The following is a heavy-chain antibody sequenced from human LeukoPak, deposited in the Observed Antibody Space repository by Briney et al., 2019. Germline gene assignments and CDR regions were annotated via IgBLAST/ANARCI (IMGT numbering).Heavy chain of an antibody. D-gene: IGHD3-10*01. CDR2: INPNSGGT. J-gene: IGHJ4*02. Sequence: ASVKVSCKASGYTFTGYYMHWVRQAPGQGLEWMGWINPNSGGTNYAQKFQGRVTMTRDTSISTAYMELSRLRSDDTAVYYCARVAFRGVTIFDYWGQGTLVTVSS. V-gene: IGHV1-2*02. CDR1: GYTFTGYY. CDR3: ARVAFRGVTIFDY.